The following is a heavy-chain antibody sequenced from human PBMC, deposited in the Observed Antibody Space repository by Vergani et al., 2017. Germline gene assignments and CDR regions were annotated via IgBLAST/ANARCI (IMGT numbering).Heavy chain of an antibody. J-gene: IGHJ6*02. CDR2: ISYDGSNK. D-gene: IGHD6-6*01. V-gene: IGHV3-30*03. CDR3: TRGKGSSWYYGMDV. Sequence: QVQLVESGGGVVQPGRSLRLSCAASGFTFSSYGMHWVRQAPGKGLEWVAVISYDGSNKYYADSVKGRFSISRDNSKNTLYLQMNSLRAEDTAVYYCTRGKGSSWYYGMDVWGQGTTVTVSS. CDR1: GFTFSSYG.